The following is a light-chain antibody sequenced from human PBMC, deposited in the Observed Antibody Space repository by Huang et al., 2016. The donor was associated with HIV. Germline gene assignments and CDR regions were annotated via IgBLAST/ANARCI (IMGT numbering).Light chain of an antibody. Sequence: DIVLTQSPDSLAVSMGERATINCRSSQSVYYSSNSKNYLAWFQQKPGQAPRLLLYWASAREDGVPDRFTGSGSGTDFTLTISTLEAEDAAVYYCQQYYSIPQTFGQGTKVEI. V-gene: IGKV4-1*01. J-gene: IGKJ1*01. CDR2: WAS. CDR1: QSVYYSSNSKNY. CDR3: QQYYSIPQT.